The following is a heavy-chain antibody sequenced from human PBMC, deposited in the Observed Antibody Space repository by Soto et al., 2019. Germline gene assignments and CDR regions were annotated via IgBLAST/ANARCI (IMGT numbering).Heavy chain of an antibody. CDR3: ARVQDGPTGEKYYYYYYGMDV. J-gene: IGHJ6*02. V-gene: IGHV3-33*01. Sequence: GGSLRLSCAASGFTFSSYGMHWVRQAPGKGLEWVAVIWYDGSNKYYADTVKGRFTISRDNSKKTLYLQMNSLRAEDTAVYYCARVQDGPTGEKYYYYYYGMDVWGQGTTVTVSS. CDR2: IWYDGSNK. CDR1: GFTFSSYG. D-gene: IGHD3-16*01.